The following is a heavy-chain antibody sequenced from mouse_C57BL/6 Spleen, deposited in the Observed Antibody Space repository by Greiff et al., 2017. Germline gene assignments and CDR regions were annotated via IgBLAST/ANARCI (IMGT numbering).Heavy chain of an antibody. CDR3: ARDYGSSYWYFDV. Sequence: QVQLQPSGAELVKPGASVKISCKASGYAFSSSWMNWVKQRPGKGLEWIGQIYPGDGDTNYNGKFKGKATLTADKSSSTAYMQLSSLTSEDSAVYFCARDYGSSYWYFDVWGTGTTVTVSS. CDR1: GYAFSSSW. J-gene: IGHJ1*03. CDR2: IYPGDGDT. D-gene: IGHD1-1*01. V-gene: IGHV1-80*01.